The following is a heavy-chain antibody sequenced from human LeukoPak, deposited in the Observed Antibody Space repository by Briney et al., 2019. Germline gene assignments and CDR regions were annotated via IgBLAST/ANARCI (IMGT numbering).Heavy chain of an antibody. CDR2: IYHSGST. V-gene: IGHV4-4*02. D-gene: IGHD5-18*01. CDR3: ARPSQTLGYNYGYRY. Sequence: SGTLSLTCAVSGGSISSSNWWSWVRQPPGKGLEWIGEIYHSGSTNYNPSLKSRVTISVDTSKNQFSLKVSSVTAADTAVYYCARPSQTLGYNYGYRYWGQGTLVTVSS. J-gene: IGHJ4*02. CDR1: GGSISSSNW.